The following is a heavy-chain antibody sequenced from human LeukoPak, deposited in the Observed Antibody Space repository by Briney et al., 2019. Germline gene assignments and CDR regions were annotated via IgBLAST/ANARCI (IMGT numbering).Heavy chain of an antibody. D-gene: IGHD1-26*01. Sequence: SETLSLTCTVSGGSISSSSYYWGWIRQPPGKGLEWIGSIYYSGSTYYNPSLKSRVTISVDTSKNQFSLKLSSVTAADTAVYYCARAGKTEWDWFDPWGQGTLVTVSS. CDR2: IYYSGST. J-gene: IGHJ5*02. CDR1: GGSISSSSYY. CDR3: ARAGKTEWDWFDP. V-gene: IGHV4-39*07.